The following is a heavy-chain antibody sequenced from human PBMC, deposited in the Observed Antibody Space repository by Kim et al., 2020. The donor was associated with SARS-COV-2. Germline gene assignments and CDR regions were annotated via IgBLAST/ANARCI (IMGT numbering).Heavy chain of an antibody. D-gene: IGHD3-16*02. J-gene: IGHJ6*02. CDR3: ARGNDYVWGSYRHIYYYYGMDV. CDR1: GFTFSSYG. CDR2: IWYDGSNK. V-gene: IGHV3-33*01. Sequence: GGSLRLSCAASGFTFSSYGMHWVRQAPGKGLVWVAVIWYDGSNKYYADSVKGRFTISRDNSKNTLYLQMNSLRAEDTAVYYCARGNDYVWGSYRHIYYYYGMDVWGQGTTVTVSS.